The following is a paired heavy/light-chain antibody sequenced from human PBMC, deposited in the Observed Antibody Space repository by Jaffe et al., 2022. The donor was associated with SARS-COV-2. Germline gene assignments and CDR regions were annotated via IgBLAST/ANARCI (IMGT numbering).Light chain of an antibody. CDR3: LQDYDYPWT. J-gene: IGKJ1*01. V-gene: IGKV1-6*01. CDR1: RAIRND. CDR2: AAS. Sequence: AIQMTQSPSSLSASVGDRVTITCRASRAIRNDVTWFQQIPGRAPKLLIYAASNVPSGVPSRFSGSGSARDFTLTISSLQPEDFATYYCLQDYDYPWTFGQGTKVEI.
Heavy chain of an antibody. CDR1: GDTPNEPL. CDR2: FDPEDRKT. D-gene: IGHD5-12*01. Sequence: QVYLVQSGAEVKKPGASVKVSCKISGDTPNEPLIHWVRQAPGEGLEWMGGFDPEDRKTIYAQKFQGRVTMTEDTSRDTAYMELRDLRSEDTAVYYCASRGHEFSNHFYYYGMDVWGQGTTVTVST. V-gene: IGHV1-24*01. CDR3: ASRGHEFSNHFYYYGMDV. J-gene: IGHJ6*01.